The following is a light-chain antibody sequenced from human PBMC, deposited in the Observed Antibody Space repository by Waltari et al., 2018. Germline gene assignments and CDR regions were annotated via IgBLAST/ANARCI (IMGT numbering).Light chain of an antibody. CDR2: SVS. V-gene: IGKV1-39*01. CDR3: QQSYSTPYT. Sequence: DVHMTQSPSSLSASVGDRVTITSRTSQSISTYLNWYQQKPGKAPNLLMYSVSTLQSGVPSRFSGSGSGTDFTLTISNLQPEDFATYFCQQSYSTPYTFGQGTKLDIK. J-gene: IGKJ2*01. CDR1: QSISTY.